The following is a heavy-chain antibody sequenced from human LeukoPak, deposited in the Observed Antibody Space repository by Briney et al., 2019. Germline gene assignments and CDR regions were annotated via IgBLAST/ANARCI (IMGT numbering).Heavy chain of an antibody. Sequence: PAETLSLTCTVSGGSISSYYWSWIRQPPGKGLEWIGEINHSGSTNYNPSLKSRVTISVDTSKNQFSLKLSSVTAADTAVYYCARQGAGRNYMDVWGKGTTVTISS. CDR2: INHSGST. J-gene: IGHJ6*03. CDR3: ARQGAGRNYMDV. CDR1: GGSISSYY. V-gene: IGHV4-34*01. D-gene: IGHD3-16*01.